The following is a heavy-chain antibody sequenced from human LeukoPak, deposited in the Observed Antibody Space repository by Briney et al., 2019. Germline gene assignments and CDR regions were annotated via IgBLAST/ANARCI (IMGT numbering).Heavy chain of an antibody. CDR1: GYTFTSYG. CDR3: ARVDPEYCSGGSCYHDAFDI. J-gene: IGHJ3*02. D-gene: IGHD2-15*01. CDR2: ISAYNGNT. Sequence: EASVKVSCKASGYTFTSYGISWVRQAPGQGLEWMGWISAYNGNTNYAQKLQGRVTMTTDTSTSTAYMELRSLRSDDTAVYYCARVDPEYCSGGSCYHDAFDIWGQGTMVTVSS. V-gene: IGHV1-18*01.